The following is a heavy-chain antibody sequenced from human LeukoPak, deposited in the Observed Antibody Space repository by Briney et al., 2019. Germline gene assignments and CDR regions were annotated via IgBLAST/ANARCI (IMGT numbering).Heavy chain of an antibody. CDR1: GFTFSSYA. J-gene: IGHJ4*02. CDR3: AKDGKELLLCYYFDY. CDR2: ISGSGGST. Sequence: GGSLRLSCAASGFTFSSYAMSWVRQAPGKGLEWVSAISGSGGSTYYADSVKGRLTISRDNSKNTLYLQMNSLRAEDTAVYYFAKDGKELLLCYYFDYWGQGTLVTVSS. D-gene: IGHD1-26*01. V-gene: IGHV3-23*01.